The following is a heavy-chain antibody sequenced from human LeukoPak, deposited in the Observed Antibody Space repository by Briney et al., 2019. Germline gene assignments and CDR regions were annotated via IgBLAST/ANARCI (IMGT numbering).Heavy chain of an antibody. CDR2: IYYSGST. J-gene: IGHJ4*02. D-gene: IGHD3-22*01. V-gene: IGHV4-39*07. CDR3: ATLGFSSGYYYYFDH. CDR1: GGSISSSSYY. Sequence: SETLSLTCTVCGGSISSSSYYWGWIRQPPGKGLEWIGSIYYSGSTYYNPSLKSRVTISVDTSKNQFSLKLSSVTAADTAVYYCATLGFSSGYYYYFDHWGQGTLVTVSS.